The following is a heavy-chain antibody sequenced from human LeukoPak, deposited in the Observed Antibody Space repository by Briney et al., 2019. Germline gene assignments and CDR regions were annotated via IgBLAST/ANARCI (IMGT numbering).Heavy chain of an antibody. J-gene: IGHJ3*02. V-gene: IGHV3-33*01. D-gene: IGHD5-18*01. Sequence: GRSLRLSCAASGFTFNSYGMHWVRQAPGKGLEWVAVLWFDGGNQYYADSVKGRFTISRDISENTLYLHMNSLRAEDTAVYYCAREIRRGYSFGYDAFDIWGQGTMVTVSS. CDR2: LWFDGGNQ. CDR1: GFTFNSYG. CDR3: AREIRRGYSFGYDAFDI.